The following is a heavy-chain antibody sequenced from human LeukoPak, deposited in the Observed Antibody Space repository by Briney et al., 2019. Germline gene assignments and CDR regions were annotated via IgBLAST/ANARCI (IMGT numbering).Heavy chain of an antibody. CDR3: ATQLAYCGGDCYWDP. CDR1: GYTLTELS. V-gene: IGHV1-24*01. D-gene: IGHD2-21*02. J-gene: IGHJ5*02. Sequence: ASVKVSCKVSGYTLTELSMHWVRQAPGKGLEWMGGFDPEDGETIYAQKFQGRVTMTEDTSTDTAYMKLSSLRSEDTAVYYCATQLAYCGGDCYWDPWGQGTLVTVSS. CDR2: FDPEDGET.